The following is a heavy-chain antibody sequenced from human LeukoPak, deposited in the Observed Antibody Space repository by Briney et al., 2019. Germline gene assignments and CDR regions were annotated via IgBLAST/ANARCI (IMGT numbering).Heavy chain of an antibody. CDR3: ARPRGYDILTGGFDY. V-gene: IGHV3-23*01. J-gene: IGHJ4*02. CDR2: ISGSGGST. Sequence: GGSLRLSCAASGFTFSSYAMSWVRQAPGKGLEWLSAISGSGGSTYYADSVKGRFTISRDNSKNTLYLQMNSLRAEDTAVYYCARPRGYDILTGGFDYWGQGTLVTVSS. D-gene: IGHD3-9*01. CDR1: GFTFSSYA.